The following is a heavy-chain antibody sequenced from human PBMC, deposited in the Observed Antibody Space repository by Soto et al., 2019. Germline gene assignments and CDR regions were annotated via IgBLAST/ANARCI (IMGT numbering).Heavy chain of an antibody. CDR1: GFTFSSYS. J-gene: IGHJ6*03. Sequence: EVQLVESGGGLVKPGGSLRLSCAASGFTFSSYSMNWVRQAPGKGLEWVSSISSSSSYIYYADSVKGRFTISRDNPQNSLYLQMNSLRAEDTAVYYCARGLYYYGSGSYYPDYYYYYMEVWGKGTTVTVSS. CDR3: ARGLYYYGSGSYYPDYYYYYMEV. CDR2: ISSSSSYI. D-gene: IGHD3-10*01. V-gene: IGHV3-21*01.